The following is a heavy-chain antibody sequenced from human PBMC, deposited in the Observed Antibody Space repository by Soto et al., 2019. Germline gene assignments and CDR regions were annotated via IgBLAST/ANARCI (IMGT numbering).Heavy chain of an antibody. D-gene: IGHD4-17*01. CDR1: GGTFSSYA. Sequence: SVKVSCKASGGTFSSYAISWVRQAPGQGLEWMGGIIPIFGTANYAQKFQGRVTITADESTSTAYMELSSLRSEDTAVYYCARFTVTTSSYYYYYGMDVWGQGTTVTVSS. V-gene: IGHV1-69*13. CDR3: ARFTVTTSSYYYYYGMDV. J-gene: IGHJ6*02. CDR2: IIPIFGTA.